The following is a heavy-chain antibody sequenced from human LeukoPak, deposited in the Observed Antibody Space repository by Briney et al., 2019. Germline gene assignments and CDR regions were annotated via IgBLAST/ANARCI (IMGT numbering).Heavy chain of an antibody. Sequence: GGSLRLSCAASGFTFDDYAMHWVRQAPGKGLEWVSGISWNSGSIGYADSVKGRFTISRDNAKNSLYLQMNSLRAEDMALYYCAKDRAPVTPYYSDYWGQGTLVTVSS. CDR2: ISWNSGSI. D-gene: IGHD1-26*01. CDR1: GFTFDDYA. V-gene: IGHV3-9*03. J-gene: IGHJ4*02. CDR3: AKDRAPVTPYYSDY.